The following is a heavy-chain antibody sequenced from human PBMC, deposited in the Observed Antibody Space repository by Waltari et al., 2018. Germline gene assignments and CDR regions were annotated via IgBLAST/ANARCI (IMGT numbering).Heavy chain of an antibody. CDR3: SRDQSEHYYGMDL. V-gene: IGHV3-49*03. Sequence: GFTFGDYTMSWFRQAPGKGLGWVGFIRSKAYGGTTEYAASVKGRFTISRDDSKSIAYLQMNSLKTEDTAVYYCSRDQSEHYYGMDLWGQGTTVTVSS. J-gene: IGHJ6*02. CDR2: IRSKAYGGTT. CDR1: GFTFGDYT.